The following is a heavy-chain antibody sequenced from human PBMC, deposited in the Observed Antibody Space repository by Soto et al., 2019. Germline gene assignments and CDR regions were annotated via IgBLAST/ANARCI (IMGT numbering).Heavy chain of an antibody. CDR3: ARDRGPSSGYYPYWFDP. CDR1: GGTFSSYA. Sequence: QVQLVQSGAEVKKPGSSVKVSCKASGGTFSSYAISWVRQAPGQGLEWMGEIIPIFGTANYAQKFQGRVTMTADASTSTAYMELSSLRSEDTAVYYWARDRGPSSGYYPYWFDPWGQGTLVTVSS. D-gene: IGHD3-22*01. V-gene: IGHV1-69*12. J-gene: IGHJ5*02. CDR2: IIPIFGTA.